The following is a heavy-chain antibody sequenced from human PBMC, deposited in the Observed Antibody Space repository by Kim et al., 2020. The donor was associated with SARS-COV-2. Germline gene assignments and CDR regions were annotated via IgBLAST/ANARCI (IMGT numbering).Heavy chain of an antibody. V-gene: IGHV4-34*01. CDR3: ASLLSYYYDSSGYQKDY. CDR1: GGSFSGYY. Sequence: SETLSLTCAVYGGSFSGYYWSWIRQPPGKGLEWIGEINHSGSTNYNPSLKSRVTISVDTSKNQFSLKLSSVTAADTAVYYCASLLSYYYDSSGYQKDYWG. D-gene: IGHD3-22*01. CDR2: INHSGST. J-gene: IGHJ4*01.